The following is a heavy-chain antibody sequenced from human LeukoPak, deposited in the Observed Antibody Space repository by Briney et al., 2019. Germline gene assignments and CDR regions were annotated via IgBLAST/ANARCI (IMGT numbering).Heavy chain of an antibody. J-gene: IGHJ6*02. V-gene: IGHV4-59*12. CDR3: ARGGYCSGGSCYGYYYYGMDV. Sequence: SETLSLTCTVSGGSISSYYWSWIRQPPGKGLEWIGYIYYSGSTNYNPSLKSRVTISVDTSKNQFSLKLSSVTAADTAVYYCARGGYCSGGSCYGYYYYGMDVWGQGTTVTVSS. D-gene: IGHD2-15*01. CDR2: IYYSGST. CDR1: GGSISSYY.